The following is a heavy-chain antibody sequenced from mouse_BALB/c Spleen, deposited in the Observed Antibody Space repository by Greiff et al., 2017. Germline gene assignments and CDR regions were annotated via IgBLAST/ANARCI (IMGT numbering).Heavy chain of an antibody. Sequence: VQLQQSGPELVKPGASVKMSCKASGYTFTDYVISWVKQRTGQGLEWIGEIYPGSGSTYYNEKFKGKATLTADKSSNTAYMQLSSLTSEDSAVYFCARRGIYYDYDDYWGQGTTLTVSS. CDR3: ARRGIYYDYDDY. CDR1: GYTFTDYV. CDR2: IYPGSGST. V-gene: IGHV1-77*01. D-gene: IGHD2-4*01. J-gene: IGHJ2*01.